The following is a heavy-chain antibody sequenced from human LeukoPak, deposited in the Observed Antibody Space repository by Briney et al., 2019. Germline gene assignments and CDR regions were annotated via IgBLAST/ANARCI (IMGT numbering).Heavy chain of an antibody. CDR1: GFTFSSYE. Sequence: PGGSLRLSCAASGFTFSSYEMNWVRQAPGKGLESISYISRSGSTIYYADSVKGRFTISRDNAKNSLYLQMNSLRAEDTAVYYCARGGVVAGTNYYYYGMDVWGQGTTVTVSS. J-gene: IGHJ6*02. CDR3: ARGGVVAGTNYYYYGMDV. V-gene: IGHV3-48*03. D-gene: IGHD1-14*01. CDR2: ISRSGSTI.